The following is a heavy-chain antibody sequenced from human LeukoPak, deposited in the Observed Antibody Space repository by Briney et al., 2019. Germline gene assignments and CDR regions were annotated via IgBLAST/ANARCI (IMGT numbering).Heavy chain of an antibody. CDR3: ARGAGTKEMAFGH. V-gene: IGHV4-59*01. J-gene: IGHJ4*02. D-gene: IGHD5-24*01. Sequence: SETLSLTCTVSGGSISTYYGRWIRQPPGKGLEWIGYIYYSGSTNYNPSLKSRVTISVDTSKNHFSLTLTSVTAADTAVYYCARGAGTKEMAFGHWGQGTLVTVSS. CDR1: GGSISTYY. CDR2: IYYSGST.